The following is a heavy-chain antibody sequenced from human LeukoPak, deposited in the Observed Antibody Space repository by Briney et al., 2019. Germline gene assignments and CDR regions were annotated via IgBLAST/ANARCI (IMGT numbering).Heavy chain of an antibody. D-gene: IGHD2-15*01. Sequence: GGSLRLSCAASGFTFDDYGMSWVRHAPGKGLEWVSGINWNGGSTGYADSVKGRFTISRDNAKNSLYLQMNSLRAEDTALYYCARGSGWPDCSGGSCYSANFDYWGQGTLVTVSS. CDR2: INWNGGST. CDR1: GFTFDDYG. CDR3: ARGSGWPDCSGGSCYSANFDY. V-gene: IGHV3-20*04. J-gene: IGHJ4*02.